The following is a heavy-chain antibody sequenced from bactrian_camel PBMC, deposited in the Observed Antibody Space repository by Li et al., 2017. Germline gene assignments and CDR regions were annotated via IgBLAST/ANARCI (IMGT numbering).Heavy chain of an antibody. Sequence: HVQLVESGGGSVQAGGSLRLSCAASGYIYVSPCMGWFRQPPGKEREGVAAFDTDGSTVYADAVKARFTISKDDANNTLYLQMNTLEPEDTAMYYCAHGCTQIRRGAIRPERYTNWGQGTQVTVS. D-gene: IGHD1*01. CDR3: AHGCTQIRRGAIRPERYTN. V-gene: IGHV3S53*01. J-gene: IGHJ4*01. CDR1: GYIYVSPC. CDR2: FDTDGST.